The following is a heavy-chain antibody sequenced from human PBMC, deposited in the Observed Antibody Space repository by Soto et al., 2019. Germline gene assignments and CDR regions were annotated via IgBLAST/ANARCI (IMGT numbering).Heavy chain of an antibody. CDR3: ARATTGRIDS. CDR2: IYSGGST. D-gene: IGHD3-10*01. CDR1: GFTVSSNY. V-gene: IGHV3-53*04. Sequence: EVQLVESGGGLVQPGGSLRLSCAASGFTVSSNYMSWVRQAPGKGLEWVSVIYSGGSTYYADSVKGRFTISRHNSKNTLYLQMNSRRAEDTAVYYCARATTGRIDSWGQGTLVTVSS. J-gene: IGHJ4*02.